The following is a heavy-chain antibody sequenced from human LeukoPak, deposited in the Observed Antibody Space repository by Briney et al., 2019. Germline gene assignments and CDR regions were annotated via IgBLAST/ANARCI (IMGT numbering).Heavy chain of an antibody. CDR3: AKGLVATVTTHYYYYMDV. D-gene: IGHD4-11*01. Sequence: GSLRLSCVASRFTFSSYGMRWVRPAPGEGLEWVAVIWYDGTNKYYADSVKGRFTISRDNSKNTLYLQMNSLRAEDTAVYYCAKGLVATVTTHYYYYMDVWGKGTTVTVSS. J-gene: IGHJ6*03. V-gene: IGHV3-33*06. CDR1: RFTFSSYG. CDR2: IWYDGTNK.